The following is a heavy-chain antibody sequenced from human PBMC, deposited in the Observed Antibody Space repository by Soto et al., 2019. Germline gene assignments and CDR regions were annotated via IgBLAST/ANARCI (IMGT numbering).Heavy chain of an antibody. J-gene: IGHJ4*02. V-gene: IGHV3-33*01. Sequence: GGSLRLSCAASGFTFSSYGMHWVRQAPGKGLEWVAVIWYDGSNKYYADSVKGRFTISRDNSKNTLYLQMNSLRAEDTAVYYCARGPEYGYVWGSYQTRTYFDYWGQGTLVTVSS. CDR2: IWYDGSNK. CDR1: GFTFSSYG. D-gene: IGHD3-16*02. CDR3: ARGPEYGYVWGSYQTRTYFDY.